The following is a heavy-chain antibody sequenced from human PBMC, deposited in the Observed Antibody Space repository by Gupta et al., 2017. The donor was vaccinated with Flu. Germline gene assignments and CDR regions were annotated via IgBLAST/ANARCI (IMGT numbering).Heavy chain of an antibody. J-gene: IGHJ6*03. V-gene: IGHV4-30-2*01. CDR3: ARISQNFYYYMDV. CDR2: SGST. Sequence: SGSTYYNPSLASRLTSSVDRSSNQFSLRLTSVTAADTAVYFCARISQNFYYYMDVWGKGTTVTVSS.